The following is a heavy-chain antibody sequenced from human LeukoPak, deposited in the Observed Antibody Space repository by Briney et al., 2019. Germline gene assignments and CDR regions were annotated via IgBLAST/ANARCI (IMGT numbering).Heavy chain of an antibody. Sequence: GGSLRLSCVASGFTFDDAMRWVRQAPGKGLEWVSLITWDGTTTYYADSVEGRFTVSRDNSKNSLYLQMNSLRPEDTALYYCAGTPPYYYYMDVWGKGTTVTVSS. J-gene: IGHJ6*03. CDR3: AGTPPYYYYMDV. V-gene: IGHV3-43*01. CDR1: GFTFDDA. CDR2: ITWDGTTT.